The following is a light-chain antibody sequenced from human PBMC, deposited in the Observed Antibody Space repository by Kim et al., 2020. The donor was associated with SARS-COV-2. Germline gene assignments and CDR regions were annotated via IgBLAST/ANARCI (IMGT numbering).Light chain of an antibody. V-gene: IGLV3-1*01. J-gene: IGLJ2*01. CDR2: HDT. CDR3: QAWDRRSVV. Sequence: VSPGQTATVTCSGHRFGYNYVCWYQQKPGQAPVLFMYHDTKRPSGIPERFSGSNSGNTATLTNSGNQTMDEGDYYCQAWDRRSVVFGGGTQLTVL. CDR1: RFGYNY.